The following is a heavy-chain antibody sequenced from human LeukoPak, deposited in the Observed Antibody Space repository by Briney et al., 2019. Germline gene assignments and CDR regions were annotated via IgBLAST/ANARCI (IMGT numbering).Heavy chain of an antibody. CDR2: IYYSGST. V-gene: IGHV4-59*01. J-gene: IGHJ4*02. Sequence: SETLSLTCTVSGGSISSYYWSWIRQLPGKGLEWIGYIYYSGSTNYNPSLKSRVTISVDTSKNQFSLKLSSVTAADTAVYYCARGEPGELLYDYWGQGTLVTVSS. D-gene: IGHD3-10*01. CDR1: GGSISSYY. CDR3: ARGEPGELLYDY.